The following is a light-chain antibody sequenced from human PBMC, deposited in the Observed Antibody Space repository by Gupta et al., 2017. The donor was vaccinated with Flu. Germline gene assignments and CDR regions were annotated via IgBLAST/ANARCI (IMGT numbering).Light chain of an antibody. CDR1: QRVSSSY. CDR2: GAS. Sequence: GTLYLSPGERATRSCGARQRVSSSYLAWYQQKPGQAPRLLIYGASSRATGIPDRFSGSGSGTDFTLTISRREPEDFAVYYCQQEGSSPRTFGQGTXVEIK. CDR3: QQEGSSPRT. J-gene: IGKJ1*01. V-gene: IGKV3-20*01.